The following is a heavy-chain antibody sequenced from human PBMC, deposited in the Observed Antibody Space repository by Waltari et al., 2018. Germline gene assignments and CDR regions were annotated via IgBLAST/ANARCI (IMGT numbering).Heavy chain of an antibody. CDR3: ARDRGRGLYLDS. D-gene: IGHD5-12*01. J-gene: IGHJ4*02. CDR1: GDSMTPNYW. V-gene: IGHV4-4*02. Sequence: QVQLQESGPGLVKPSGTLSLTCSVSGDSMTPNYWGSWVREDPGKGLEWIGQIHRSGRTHYHPSLESRVATSIDTSKNEFSLEVPSATAADTAVYFCARDRGRGLYLDSWGQGILVTVSP. CDR2: IHRSGRT.